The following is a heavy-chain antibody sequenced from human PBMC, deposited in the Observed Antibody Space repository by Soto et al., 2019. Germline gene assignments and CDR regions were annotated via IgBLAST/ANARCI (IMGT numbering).Heavy chain of an antibody. CDR3: VRAIAAADSA. V-gene: IGHV3-7*01. Sequence: PGGSLRLSCAASGFTFSSYWTSWVRQAPGKGLEWVANIKQDGNVKYYVGSVKGRFTISRDNAKNSLFLQMNSLRAEDTAVYYCVRAIAAADSAWGQGTLVTVSS. D-gene: IGHD6-13*01. CDR1: GFTFSSYW. J-gene: IGHJ1*01. CDR2: IKQDGNVK.